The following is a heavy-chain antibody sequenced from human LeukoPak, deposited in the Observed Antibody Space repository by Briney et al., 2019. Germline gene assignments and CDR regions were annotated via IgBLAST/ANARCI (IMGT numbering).Heavy chain of an antibody. CDR1: GGSISSSSYY. V-gene: IGHV4-39*01. Sequence: SETLSLTCTVSGGSISSSSYYWGWIRQPPGKGLEWIGSIYYSGSTYYNPFLKSRVTISVDTSKNQFSLKLSSVTAADTAVYYCARHPYSSGWYRLTSDAFDIWGQGTMVTVSS. J-gene: IGHJ3*02. CDR2: IYYSGST. CDR3: ARHPYSSGWYRLTSDAFDI. D-gene: IGHD6-19*01.